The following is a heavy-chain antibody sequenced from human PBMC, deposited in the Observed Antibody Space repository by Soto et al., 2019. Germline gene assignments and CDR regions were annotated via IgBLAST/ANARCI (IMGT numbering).Heavy chain of an antibody. CDR3: TTDLTPSYISSGWFGAFDI. V-gene: IGHV3-15*01. D-gene: IGHD6-19*01. CDR2: IKSKVAGGTT. J-gene: IGHJ3*02. CDR1: GFTFSNAW. Sequence: EVQLVESGGGLVKPGGSLKLSCAASGFTFSNAWMNWVRQAPGKGLGWVGRIKSKVAGGTTDYAAPVKGRFTISRDDSKNTLYLHKNSLRTEDTAVYYCTTDLTPSYISSGWFGAFDIWGQGTMVTVSS.